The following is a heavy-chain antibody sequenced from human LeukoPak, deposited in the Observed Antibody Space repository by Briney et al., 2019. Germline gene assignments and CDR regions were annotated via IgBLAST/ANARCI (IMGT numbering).Heavy chain of an antibody. J-gene: IGHJ3*02. V-gene: IGHV4-4*07. CDR2: IYPSWTT. CDR1: CVSISSYS. CDR3: WGEAGGGYARAFGI. D-gene: IGHD5-12*01. Sequence: SETLSLTYFVSCVSISSYSLTWLRQPAAGGLAGIGRIYPSWTTNYEPVLKPLLPMSVDPFSNHFSLQLGSVTAPDTAVNYGWGEAGGGYARAFGIWGQGTMVTVSS.